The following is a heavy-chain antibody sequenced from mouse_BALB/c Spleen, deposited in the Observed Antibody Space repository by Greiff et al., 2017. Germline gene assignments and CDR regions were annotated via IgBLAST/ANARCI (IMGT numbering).Heavy chain of an antibody. CDR3: ARRGGNYEGYAMDY. D-gene: IGHD2-1*01. Sequence: QVQLKQSGAELAKPGASVKMSCKASGYTFTSYWMHWVKQRPGQGLEWIGYINPSTGYTEYNQKFKDKATLTADKSSSTAYMQLSSLTSEDSAVYYCARRGGNYEGYAMDYWGQGTSVTVSS. CDR2: INPSTGYT. CDR1: GYTFTSYW. J-gene: IGHJ4*01. V-gene: IGHV1-7*01.